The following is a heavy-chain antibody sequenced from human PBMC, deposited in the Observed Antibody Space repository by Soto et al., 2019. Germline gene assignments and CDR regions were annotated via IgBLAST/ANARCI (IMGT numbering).Heavy chain of an antibody. CDR3: ARDTCGRSWTRYYYYGMDV. Sequence: QVQLVQSGAEVKKPGASVKVSCKASGYTFTSYGISWVRQAPGQGLEWMGWISAYNGNTNYAQKLQGRVTMTTDTSTSTAHMELRSRRSDATAVYYCARDTCGRSWTRYYYYGMDVWGQGTTVTVSS. CDR1: GYTFTSYG. CDR2: ISAYNGNT. D-gene: IGHD6-13*01. J-gene: IGHJ6*02. V-gene: IGHV1-18*01.